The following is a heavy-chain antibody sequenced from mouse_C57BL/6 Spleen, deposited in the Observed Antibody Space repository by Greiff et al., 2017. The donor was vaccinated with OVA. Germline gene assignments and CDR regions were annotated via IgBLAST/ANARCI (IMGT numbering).Heavy chain of an antibody. CDR2: IYPRSGNP. D-gene: IGHD1-1*01. CDR3: ARRTTVDAMDY. V-gene: IGHV1-81*01. Sequence: QVQLKESGAELARPGASVKLSCKASGYTFTSYGISWVKQRTGQGLEWIGEIYPRSGNPYYNEKFKGKATLTADKSSSTAYMELRSLTSEDSAVYFCARRTTVDAMDYWGQGTSVTVAS. J-gene: IGHJ4*01. CDR1: GYTFTSYG.